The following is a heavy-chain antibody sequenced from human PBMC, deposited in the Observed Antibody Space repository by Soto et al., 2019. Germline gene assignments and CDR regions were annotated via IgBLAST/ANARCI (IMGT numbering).Heavy chain of an antibody. J-gene: IGHJ4*02. V-gene: IGHV4-4*02. CDR2: IYHSGST. CDR1: GASISSSNW. CDR3: ASANGAAAGPSYFDY. Sequence: ETLSLTCTVSGASISSSNWWSWVRQPPGKGLEWIGEIYHSGSTNYNPSLKSRVTISVDKSKNQFSLKLSSVTAADTAVYYCASANGAAAGPSYFDYWGQGTLVTVYS. D-gene: IGHD6-13*01.